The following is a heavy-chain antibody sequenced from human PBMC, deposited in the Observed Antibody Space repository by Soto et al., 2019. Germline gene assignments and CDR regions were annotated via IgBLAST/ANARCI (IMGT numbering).Heavy chain of an antibody. CDR1: GFTFSTYG. CDR2: ISDNGVVR. D-gene: IGHD6-13*01. Sequence: VGSLRLSCAGSGFTFSTYGMSWVRQAPGKGLEWVSGISDNGVVRNYADSVKGRFTISKDNSRSTVYLQMNSLRAEDTAVYFCAKGGRTWYGFDYWGQGTLVTVSS. V-gene: IGHV3-23*01. CDR3: AKGGRTWYGFDY. J-gene: IGHJ4*02.